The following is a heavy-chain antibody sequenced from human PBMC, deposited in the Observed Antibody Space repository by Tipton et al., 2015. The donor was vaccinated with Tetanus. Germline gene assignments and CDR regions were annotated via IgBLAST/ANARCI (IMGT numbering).Heavy chain of an antibody. Sequence: TLSLTCIVSGGSISSSSYYWGWIRQPPGKGLEWIGSISYKGSTYYNPSLKSRVTMSVDTSKNQFSLKLSSVTAADTAVYYCATSKGGAARPRFDYWGQGTLVTVSS. J-gene: IGHJ4*02. D-gene: IGHD6-6*01. CDR2: ISYKGST. CDR3: ATSKGGAARPRFDY. CDR1: GGSISSSSYY. V-gene: IGHV4-39*07.